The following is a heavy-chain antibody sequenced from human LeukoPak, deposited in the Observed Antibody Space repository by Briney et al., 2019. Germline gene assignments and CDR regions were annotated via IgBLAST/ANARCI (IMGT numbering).Heavy chain of an antibody. CDR1: GFTFTSSA. J-gene: IGHJ4*02. D-gene: IGHD3-16*02. V-gene: IGHV1-58*01. CDR2: IFVGSGNT. Sequence: GASVKVSCKASGFTFTSSAVQWVRQARGQRLEWIGWIFVGSGNTNYAQKFQERVTITRDMSTSTAYMELSSLRSEETAVYYCASGGGDYDYVWGSYPKLDYWGQGTLVTVSS. CDR3: ASGGGDYDYVWGSYPKLDY.